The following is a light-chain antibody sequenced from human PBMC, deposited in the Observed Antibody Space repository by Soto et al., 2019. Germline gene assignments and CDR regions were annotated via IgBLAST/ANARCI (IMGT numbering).Light chain of an antibody. V-gene: IGKV2-30*01. CDR3: MQGTHWPLT. J-gene: IGKJ4*01. CDR2: DVS. CDR1: QSLVYLDGHTY. Sequence: DVVMTQSPVSLPVTLGQPASISCRSSQSLVYLDGHTYLHWFHQRPGQSPRRLIYDVSNRDSGVPDRFSGSGSGTDFTLKISMVEAEDVGLYYCMQGTHWPLTFGGGTKVEIK.